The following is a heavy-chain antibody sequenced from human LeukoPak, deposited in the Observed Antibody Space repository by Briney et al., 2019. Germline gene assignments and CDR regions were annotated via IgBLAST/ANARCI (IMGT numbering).Heavy chain of an antibody. CDR2: INPNSGDT. Sequence: ASVKVSCKASGYTSTSYYIHWVRQAPGQGLEWMGWINPNSGDTIYAQKFQDRVTMTRDTSISTAYMELSRLRFDDTAVYYCVKADWFGELFSGAHWGQGTLVTVSS. CDR3: VKADWFGELFSGAH. J-gene: IGHJ4*02. V-gene: IGHV1-2*02. CDR1: GYTSTSYY. D-gene: IGHD3-10*01.